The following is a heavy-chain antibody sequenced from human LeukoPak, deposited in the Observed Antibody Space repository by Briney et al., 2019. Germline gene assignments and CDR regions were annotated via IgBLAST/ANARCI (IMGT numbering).Heavy chain of an antibody. J-gene: IGHJ4*02. D-gene: IGHD5-18*01. Sequence: GTSLRLSCAASGFTFRSHGMHWVRQAPGKGLEWVAVISYDGSNKYYADSVKGRFTISRDNSKNTLYLQMNSLRAEDTAVYYCARVIRGYSYGYYFDYWGQGTLVTVSS. CDR3: ARVIRGYSYGYYFDY. CDR2: ISYDGSNK. V-gene: IGHV3-30*19. CDR1: GFTFRSHG.